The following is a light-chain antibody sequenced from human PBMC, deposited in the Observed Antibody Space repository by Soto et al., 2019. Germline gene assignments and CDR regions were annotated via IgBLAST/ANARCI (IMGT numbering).Light chain of an antibody. CDR3: QQANSFPCT. Sequence: DIQMTQSPSSVSASVGDRVTITCRASQGISSYLGWYQQKPGKAPNLLIYAASSLQSGVPSRFSGSGSGTDFTLTISCLQPEDFATYFCQQANSFPCTFGQGTKVEIK. V-gene: IGKV1-12*01. CDR1: QGISSY. J-gene: IGKJ1*01. CDR2: AAS.